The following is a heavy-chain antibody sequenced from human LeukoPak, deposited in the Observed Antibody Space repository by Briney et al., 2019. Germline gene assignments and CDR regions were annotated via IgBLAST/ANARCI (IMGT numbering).Heavy chain of an antibody. D-gene: IGHD2-21*02. CDR2: IYYSGST. Sequence: SETLSLTCTVSGGSISSGDYYWSWIRQPPGKGLEWIGYIYYSGSTYYNPSLKSRVTISVDTSRNQFSLKLSSVTAADTAVYYCASTYCGGDCYPSKAFDIWGQGTMVTVSS. V-gene: IGHV4-30-4*01. J-gene: IGHJ3*02. CDR3: ASTYCGGDCYPSKAFDI. CDR1: GGSISSGDYY.